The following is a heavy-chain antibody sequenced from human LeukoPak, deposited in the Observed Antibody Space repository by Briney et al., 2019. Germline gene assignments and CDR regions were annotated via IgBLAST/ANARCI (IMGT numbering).Heavy chain of an antibody. D-gene: IGHD3-9*01. CDR1: GGSISSGDYY. J-gene: IGHJ4*02. CDR2: IYYSGST. CDR3: ARASILTGYAK. Sequence: SQTLSLTCTVSGGSISSGDYYWSWIRQPPGKGLEWIGYIYYSGSTYYNPSLKSRVTISVDTSKNQFSLKLSSVTAADTAVCYCARASILTGYAKWGQGTLVTVSS. V-gene: IGHV4-30-4*08.